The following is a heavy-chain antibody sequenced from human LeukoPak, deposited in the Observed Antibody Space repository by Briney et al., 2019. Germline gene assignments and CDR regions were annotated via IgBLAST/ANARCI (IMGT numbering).Heavy chain of an antibody. Sequence: SETLSLTCTVSGGSISSYYWSWIRQPPGKGLEWIGEINHSGSTNYNPSLKSRVTISVDTSKNQFSLKLSSVTAADTAVYYCARGTGYSSGWADYWGQGTLVTVSS. J-gene: IGHJ4*02. CDR2: INHSGST. CDR3: ARGTGYSSGWADY. CDR1: GGSISSYY. V-gene: IGHV4-34*01. D-gene: IGHD6-19*01.